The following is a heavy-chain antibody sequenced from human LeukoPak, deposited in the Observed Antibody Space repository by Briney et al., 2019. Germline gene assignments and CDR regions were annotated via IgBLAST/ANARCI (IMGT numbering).Heavy chain of an antibody. D-gene: IGHD6-19*01. J-gene: IGHJ3*02. V-gene: IGHV4-59*01. CDR1: GGSISSYY. Sequence: PSESLSLTCTVSGGSISSYYWSWIRQTPGKGLERIGYIYYSGSTNYNPSLKSRVTISVDTSKNQFSLKLSSVTAADTAVYYSARGTSAVAGTDAFDSWGQGTMVTVSS. CDR3: ARGTSAVAGTDAFDS. CDR2: IYYSGST.